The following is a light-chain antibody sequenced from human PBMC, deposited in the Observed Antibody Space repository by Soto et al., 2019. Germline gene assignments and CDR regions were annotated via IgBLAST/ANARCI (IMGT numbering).Light chain of an antibody. CDR3: QVWDSSSDHLYV. CDR2: DDS. V-gene: IGLV3-21*02. Sequence: YELSQPPSVSVAPGQTARITCGGNNIGRKNVHWYQQRPGLAPVLVLYDDSDRPSGIPERFSGSNSGNTATLTISRVEAGDEADYYCQVWDSSSDHLYVFGTGTKVTVL. J-gene: IGLJ1*01. CDR1: NIGRKN.